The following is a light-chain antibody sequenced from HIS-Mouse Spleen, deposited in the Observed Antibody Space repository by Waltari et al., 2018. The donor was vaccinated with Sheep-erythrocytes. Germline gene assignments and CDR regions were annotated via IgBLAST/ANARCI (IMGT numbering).Light chain of an antibody. Sequence: QSALTQPASVSGSPGQSITISCTGTRSDVGSYNLVSWYQKHPGKAPKLMIYEVSKRPSVVSNRFSGSKSGNTASLTISGLQAEDEADYYCCSYAGSSTLVFGGGTKLTVL. J-gene: IGLJ2*01. V-gene: IGLV2-23*02. CDR1: RSDVGSYNL. CDR2: EVS. CDR3: CSYAGSSTLV.